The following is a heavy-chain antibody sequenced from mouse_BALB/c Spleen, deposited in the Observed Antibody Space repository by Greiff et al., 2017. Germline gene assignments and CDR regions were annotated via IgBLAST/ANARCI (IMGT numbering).Heavy chain of an antibody. V-gene: IGHV1S81*02. CDR2: INPSNGRT. D-gene: IGHD2-1*01. CDR1: GYTFTSYW. J-gene: IGHJ3*01. Sequence: QVQLQQPGAELVKPGASVKLSCKASGYTFTSYWMHWVKQRPGQGLEWIGEINPSNGRTNYNEKFKSKATLTVDKSSSTAYMQLSSLTSEDSAVYYCARVYYGNYDAYWGQGTLLTVSA. CDR3: ARVYYGNYDAY.